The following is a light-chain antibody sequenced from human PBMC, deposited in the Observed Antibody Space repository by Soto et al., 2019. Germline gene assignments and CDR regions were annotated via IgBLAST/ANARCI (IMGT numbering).Light chain of an antibody. CDR2: DAS. Sequence: EIVLTQSPGTLSLSPGDRATLSCRASHSVSSSYLAWYQQKPGQAPRLLIYDASSRGNGIPDRFSGSGSGTTFTLTISRLEPEDYGVYYCQQYGSSRPITFGQGTRLEIK. V-gene: IGKV3-20*01. CDR1: HSVSSSY. J-gene: IGKJ5*01. CDR3: QQYGSSRPIT.